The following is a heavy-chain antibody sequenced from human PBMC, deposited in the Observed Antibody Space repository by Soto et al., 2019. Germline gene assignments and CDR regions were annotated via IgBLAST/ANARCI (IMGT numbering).Heavy chain of an antibody. J-gene: IGHJ4*02. V-gene: IGHV3-11*01. D-gene: IGHD3-3*01. CDR2: ISTGGSTI. Sequence: PGGSLRLSCTASGFTFRAYYMNWIRQAPGKGLEWVSYISTGGSTIFYADSVKGRFTISRDNDKNSLSLQMDSLRADDTGVYYCARGSPQFWQLFDNWGQRALVTVSS. CDR3: ARGSPQFWQLFDN. CDR1: GFTFRAYY.